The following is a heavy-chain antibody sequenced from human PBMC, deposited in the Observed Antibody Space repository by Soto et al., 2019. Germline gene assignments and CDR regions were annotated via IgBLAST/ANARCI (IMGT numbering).Heavy chain of an antibody. Sequence: QVQLVESGGGVVQPGRSLRLSCAASGFTFSSYGMHWVRQAPGKGLEWVAVIWYDGSNKYYADSVKGRFTISRDNSKNTLYLQMNSLRAEDTAVYYCARDVADYYYYYGMDVWGQGTTVTVSS. V-gene: IGHV3-33*01. CDR3: ARDVADYYYYYGMDV. CDR1: GFTFSSYG. CDR2: IWYDGSNK. J-gene: IGHJ6*02. D-gene: IGHD6-19*01.